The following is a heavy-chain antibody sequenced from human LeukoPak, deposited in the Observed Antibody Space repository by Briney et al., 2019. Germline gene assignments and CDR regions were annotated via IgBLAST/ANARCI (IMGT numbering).Heavy chain of an antibody. V-gene: IGHV1-18*01. Sequence: GAPVKVSCKASGYTFTSYGISWVRRAPGQGLKWMGWISAYNGNTNYAQKLQGRVTMTTDTSTSTAYMELRSPRSDDTAVYYCARDLNGGNGAHFDYWGQGTLVTVSS. D-gene: IGHD4-23*01. CDR3: ARDLNGGNGAHFDY. CDR2: ISAYNGNT. CDR1: GYTFTSYG. J-gene: IGHJ4*02.